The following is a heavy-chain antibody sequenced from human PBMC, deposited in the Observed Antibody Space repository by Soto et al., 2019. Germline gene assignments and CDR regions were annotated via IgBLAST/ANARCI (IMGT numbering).Heavy chain of an antibody. CDR1: GYTFTSYA. CDR2: INAGNGNT. V-gene: IGHV1-3*01. D-gene: IGHD2-2*01. Sequence: GASVKVSCKASGYTFTSYAMHCVRQAPGQRLEWMGWINAGNGNTKYSQKFQGRVTITRDTSASTAYMELSSLRSEDTAVYYCASPRVPAAHLDYYYYGMDVWGQGTTVTVSS. J-gene: IGHJ6*02. CDR3: ASPRVPAAHLDYYYYGMDV.